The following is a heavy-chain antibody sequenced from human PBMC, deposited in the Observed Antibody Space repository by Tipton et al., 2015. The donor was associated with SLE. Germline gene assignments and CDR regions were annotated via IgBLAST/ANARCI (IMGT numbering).Heavy chain of an antibody. CDR3: SRGEEVFDI. Sequence: TLSLTCAVYGGSFSGYYWSWIRQPPGKGLEWIGEINHSGSTNYNPSLKSRVTISVDTSKNQFSLNLSSVTAADTAVYYCSRGEEVFDIWGQGTVVTVSS. CDR1: GGSFSGYY. V-gene: IGHV4-34*01. J-gene: IGHJ3*02. CDR2: INHSGST.